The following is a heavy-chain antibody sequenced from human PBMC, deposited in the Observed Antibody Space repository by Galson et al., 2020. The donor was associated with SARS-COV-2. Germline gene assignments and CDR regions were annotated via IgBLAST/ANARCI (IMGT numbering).Heavy chain of an antibody. CDR3: ARDPGDYYGSGSYYMN. CDR2: IIPIFVTA. D-gene: IGHD3-10*01. J-gene: IGHJ4*02. Sequence: SVKVSCQASGGTFTSNSISWVRQAPGQGLEWMGEIIPIFVTANYAQKCQGRVTITADESTSTAYMELSSLRSEDTAVYYCARDPGDYYGSGSYYMNWGQGTLVTVSS. V-gene: IGHV1-69*13. CDR1: GGTFTSNS.